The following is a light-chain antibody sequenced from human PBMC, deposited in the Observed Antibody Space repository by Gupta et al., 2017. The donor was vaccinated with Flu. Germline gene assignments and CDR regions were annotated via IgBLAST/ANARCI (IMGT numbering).Light chain of an antibody. CDR3: QDRSGRFT. J-gene: IGKJ3*01. Sequence: ELVLTQSPATLSLSPGERATLSCRASQSVSTYLGWYQQKPGQSPRLLIYDATNRATGIPARFSGSGSGTDFTLTSSSLEPEDFAVYYWQDRSGRFTFGPGTKVDIK. CDR2: DAT. CDR1: QSVSTY. V-gene: IGKV3-11*01.